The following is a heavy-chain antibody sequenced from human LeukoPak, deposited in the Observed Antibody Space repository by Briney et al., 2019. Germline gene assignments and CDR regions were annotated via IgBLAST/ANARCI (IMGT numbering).Heavy chain of an antibody. CDR2: FDPEDGET. CDR1: GYTLPEVS. Sequence: ASVKVSCKVFGYTLPEVSIHWVRRVPGKRLEWMGGFDPEDGETIYAQKFQGRVTMTEDTSSDTAYMELSSLRSDDTAVYFCTAITAAGQRGSSFDYWGQGTLVTVSS. D-gene: IGHD6-13*01. V-gene: IGHV1-24*01. J-gene: IGHJ4*02. CDR3: TAITAAGQRGSSFDY.